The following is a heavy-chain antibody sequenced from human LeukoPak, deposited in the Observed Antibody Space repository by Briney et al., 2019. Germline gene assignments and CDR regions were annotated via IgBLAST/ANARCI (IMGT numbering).Heavy chain of an antibody. V-gene: IGHV1-2*06. CDR1: GYTFTGYH. Sequence: ASVTVSCTASGYTFTGYHMHWVRQAPGQGLEWMGRINPNSGDTNYAQNFQGRVTMTRDTSISTAYMELRSLRSDDTAVYYCARMNARTIFGVVIGWFDPWGQGTLVTVSS. CDR2: INPNSGDT. D-gene: IGHD3-3*01. J-gene: IGHJ5*02. CDR3: ARMNARTIFGVVIGWFDP.